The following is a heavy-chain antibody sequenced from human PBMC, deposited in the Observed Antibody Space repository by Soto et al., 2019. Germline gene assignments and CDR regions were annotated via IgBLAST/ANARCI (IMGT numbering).Heavy chain of an antibody. CDR2: ISSDGGST. CDR1: GFTFSSYA. D-gene: IGHD6-25*01. V-gene: IGHV3-23*01. J-gene: IGHJ4*02. Sequence: PGGSLRLSCAVSGFTFSSYAMNWVRQAPGKGLEWVSAISSDGGSTYYADSVKGRFTVSRDNSKNTLYLQMNSLRAEDTAVYYCAKNEYLAAAGPFFDYWGQGTLVTVSS. CDR3: AKNEYLAAAGPFFDY.